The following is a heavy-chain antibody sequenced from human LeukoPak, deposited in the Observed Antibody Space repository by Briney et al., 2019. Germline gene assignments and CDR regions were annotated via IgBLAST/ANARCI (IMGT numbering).Heavy chain of an antibody. V-gene: IGHV1-2*06. CDR3: ARQKGGSSFHNLDY. D-gene: IGHD6-13*01. Sequence: GASVKVSCKASGYTFTGYYMHWVRQAPGQGLEWMGRINPNSGGTNYAQKFQGRVTMTRDTSISTAYMELSRLRSDDTAVYYCARQKGGSSFHNLDYWGQGTLVTVSS. CDR2: INPNSGGT. CDR1: GYTFTGYY. J-gene: IGHJ4*02.